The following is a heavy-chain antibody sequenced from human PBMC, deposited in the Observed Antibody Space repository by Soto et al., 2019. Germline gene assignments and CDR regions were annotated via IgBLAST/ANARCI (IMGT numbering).Heavy chain of an antibody. D-gene: IGHD3-22*01. CDR2: IIPIFGTA. J-gene: IGHJ5*02. CDR1: GGTFSSYA. CDR3: ARDMPYYYDSSGPNWFDP. V-gene: IGHV1-69*01. Sequence: QVQLVQSGAEVKKPGSSVKVSCKASGGTFSSYAISWVRQAPGQGLEWMGGIIPIFGTANYAQKFQGRVTITADESTSTAYMELSSLRSEDTAVYYCARDMPYYYDSSGPNWFDPSCQGTLVTVSS.